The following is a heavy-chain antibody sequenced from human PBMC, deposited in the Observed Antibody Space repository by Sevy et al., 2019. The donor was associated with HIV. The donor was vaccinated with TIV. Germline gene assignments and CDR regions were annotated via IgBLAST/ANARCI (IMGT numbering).Heavy chain of an antibody. D-gene: IGHD3-10*01. CDR2: INSDGDST. CDR3: ARGTRGVVDS. V-gene: IGHV3-74*01. Sequence: GGSLRLSCAASGFTSNNFWLHWVRQAPGKGLVWVSRINSDGDSTGYADFVKGRFTISRDNAKNTAYLQMNSLRADDTAIYYCARGTRGVVDSWGQGTLVTVSS. CDR1: GFTSNNFW. J-gene: IGHJ4*02.